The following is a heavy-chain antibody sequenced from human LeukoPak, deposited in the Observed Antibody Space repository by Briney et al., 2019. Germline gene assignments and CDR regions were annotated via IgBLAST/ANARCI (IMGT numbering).Heavy chain of an antibody. CDR1: GFTFSSYS. CDR2: ISSSSTI. V-gene: IGHV3-48*02. CDR3: ARDIYIGGPSDY. Sequence: GGSLRLSCAASGFTFSSYSMNWVRQAPGKGLEWVSYISSSSTIYYADSVKGRFTISRDNAKNSLYLQMNSLRDEDTAVYYCARDIYIGGPSDYWGQGTLVTVSS. J-gene: IGHJ4*02. D-gene: IGHD5-12*01.